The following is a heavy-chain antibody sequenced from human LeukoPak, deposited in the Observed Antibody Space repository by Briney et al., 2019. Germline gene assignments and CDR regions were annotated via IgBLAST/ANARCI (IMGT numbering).Heavy chain of an antibody. CDR3: ATKYSGSTTVFDY. Sequence: ASVKVSCKASGYTFTGDYMHWVRQAPGQGLEWMGRINPNSGGTNYAQKFQGRVTMTRGTSISTAYMELSRLRSDDTAVYYCATKYSGSTTVFDYWGQGTLVTVSS. CDR1: GYTFTGDY. D-gene: IGHD1-26*01. CDR2: INPNSGGT. J-gene: IGHJ4*02. V-gene: IGHV1-2*06.